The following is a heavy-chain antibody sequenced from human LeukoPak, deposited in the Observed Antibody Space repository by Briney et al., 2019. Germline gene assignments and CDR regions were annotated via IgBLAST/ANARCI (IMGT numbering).Heavy chain of an antibody. J-gene: IGHJ4*02. CDR2: IYYSGST. V-gene: IGHV4-39*01. CDR1: GGCISSSSYY. Sequence: SETLSLTCTVSGGCISSSSYYWGWIRQPPGKGLEWIGSIYYSGSTYYNPSLKSRVTISVDTSKNQFSLKLSSVTAADTAVYYCARTVVNYFDYWGQGTLVTVSS. CDR3: ARTVVNYFDY.